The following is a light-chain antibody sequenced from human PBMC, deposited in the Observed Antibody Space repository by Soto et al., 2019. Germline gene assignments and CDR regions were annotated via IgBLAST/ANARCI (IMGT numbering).Light chain of an antibody. CDR3: QSYDSSLSAFYV. J-gene: IGLJ1*01. CDR2: GNS. Sequence: QSVLTQPPSVSGAPGQRVTISCTGSRSNIGAGYDVHWYQQLPGTAPKLLSYGNSNRPSGVPDRFSGSKSGTSASLAITGLQAEDEADYYCQSYDSSLSAFYVFGTGTKVTVL. V-gene: IGLV1-40*01. CDR1: RSNIGAGYD.